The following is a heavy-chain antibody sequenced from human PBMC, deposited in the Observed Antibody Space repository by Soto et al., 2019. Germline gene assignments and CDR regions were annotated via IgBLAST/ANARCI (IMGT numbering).Heavy chain of an antibody. V-gene: IGHV4-34*01. CDR3: AREGQPRRRFGMDV. CDR1: GGSFSGYY. D-gene: IGHD6-13*01. Sequence: SETLSLTCAAYGGSFSGYYWSWIRQPPGKGLEWIGEINHSGSTNYNPSLKSRVTISVDTSKNQFSLKLSSVTAADTAVYYCAREGQPRRRFGMDVWGQGTTVTLSS. CDR2: INHSGST. J-gene: IGHJ6*02.